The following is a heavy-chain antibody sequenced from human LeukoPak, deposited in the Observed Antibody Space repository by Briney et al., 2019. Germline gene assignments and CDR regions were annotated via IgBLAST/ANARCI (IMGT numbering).Heavy chain of an antibody. D-gene: IGHD6-13*01. V-gene: IGHV1-2*02. Sequence: ASVKVSCKASGYTFTGYYMHWVRQAPGQGLEWMGWINPNSGGTNYAQKFQGRVTMTRDTSISTAYMELRSLRSDDTAVYYCARDRSRSKGNWFDPWGQGTLVTVSS. J-gene: IGHJ5*02. CDR2: INPNSGGT. CDR3: ARDRSRSKGNWFDP. CDR1: GYTFTGYY.